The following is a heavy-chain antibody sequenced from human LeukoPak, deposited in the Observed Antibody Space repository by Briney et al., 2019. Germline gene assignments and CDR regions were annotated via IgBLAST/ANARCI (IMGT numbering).Heavy chain of an antibody. D-gene: IGHD2-2*01. CDR1: GGSISSYY. J-gene: IGHJ3*02. V-gene: IGHV4-59*08. Sequence: SETLSLTCTVSGGSISSYYWSWIRQPPGKGLEWIGYIYYSGSTNYNPSLKSRVTISVDTSKNQFSLKLSSVTAADTAVYYCASRKIYCSSTSCYGGAFDIWGRGTMVTVSS. CDR2: IYYSGST. CDR3: ASRKIYCSSTSCYGGAFDI.